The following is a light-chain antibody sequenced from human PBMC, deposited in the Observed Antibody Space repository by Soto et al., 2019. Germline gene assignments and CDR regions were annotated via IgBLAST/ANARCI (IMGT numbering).Light chain of an antibody. CDR1: SSDVGGYNY. J-gene: IGLJ1*01. Sequence: QPALTHPASGFGSPGQSITFSCPGTSSDVGGYNYVSWYQHHPGKAPKLMIYDVSNRPSGVSNHFSGSKSGNTASLIISGLQAEDEADYYCSSYTSSSTLSTYVFGTGTKVTVL. V-gene: IGLV2-14*03. CDR3: SSYTSSSTLSTYV. CDR2: DVS.